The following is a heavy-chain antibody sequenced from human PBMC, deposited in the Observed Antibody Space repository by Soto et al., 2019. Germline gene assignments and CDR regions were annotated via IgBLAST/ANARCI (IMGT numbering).Heavy chain of an antibody. CDR3: ARAPGFPPGYYYYYYMDV. D-gene: IGHD3-10*01. CDR1: GFTVSSNY. V-gene: IGHV3-66*01. Sequence: GGSLRLSCAASGFTVSSNYMSWVRQAPGKGLEWVSVIYSGGSTYYADSVKGRFTISRDNSKNTLYLQMNSLRAEDTAVYYCARAPGFPPGYYYYYYMDVWGKGTTVTVSS. J-gene: IGHJ6*03. CDR2: IYSGGST.